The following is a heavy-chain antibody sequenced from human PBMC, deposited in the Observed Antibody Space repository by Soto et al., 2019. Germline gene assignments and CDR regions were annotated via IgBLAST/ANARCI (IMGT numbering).Heavy chain of an antibody. CDR2: IYSGGST. CDR1: GFTVSSNY. V-gene: IGHV3-53*01. CDR3: ARETYYYGSGSRYYYYGMDV. D-gene: IGHD3-10*01. Sequence: EVQLVESGGGLIQPGGSLRLSCAASGFTVSSNYMSWVRQAPGKGLEWVSVIYSGGSTYYADSVKGRFTISRDNSKNTLYIQMNSLRAEDTAVYYCARETYYYGSGSRYYYYGMDVWGQGTTVTVSS. J-gene: IGHJ6*02.